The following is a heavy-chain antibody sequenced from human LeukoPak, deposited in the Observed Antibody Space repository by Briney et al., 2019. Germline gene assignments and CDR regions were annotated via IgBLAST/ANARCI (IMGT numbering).Heavy chain of an antibody. Sequence: GGSLRLSCAASGFTFSSYWMHWVRQAPGKGLEWVSYISTSSSTIYYADSVKGRFTISRDNAKNSLYLQMNSLRDGDTAVYYCARMSGTYYYSFDIWGQGTMVTVSS. V-gene: IGHV3-48*02. CDR2: ISTSSSTI. J-gene: IGHJ3*02. CDR3: ARMSGTYYYSFDI. CDR1: GFTFSSYW. D-gene: IGHD1-26*01.